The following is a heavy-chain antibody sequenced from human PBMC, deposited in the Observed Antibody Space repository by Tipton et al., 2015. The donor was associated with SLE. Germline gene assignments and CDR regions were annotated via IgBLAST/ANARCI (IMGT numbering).Heavy chain of an antibody. CDR1: GGSFSGYY. CDR2: INHSGIT. J-gene: IGHJ3*01. Sequence: PSLTCAVYGGSFSGYYWSWIRQSPGKGLEWIGEINHSGITTYNTSLKSRVTISVDTSKNQFSLKVMSVTAADTAVYYCAREARRTWRAFDVWGQGTLVTVSS. V-gene: IGHV4-34*01. CDR3: AREARRTWRAFDV.